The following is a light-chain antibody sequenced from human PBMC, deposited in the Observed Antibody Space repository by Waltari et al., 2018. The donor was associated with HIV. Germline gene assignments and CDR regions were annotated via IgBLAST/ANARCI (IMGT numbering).Light chain of an antibody. CDR2: GDA. V-gene: IGLV3-21*02. J-gene: IGLJ2*01. CDR3: QVWDSGSAHVV. CDR1: NIGSKS. Sequence: SYVLTQPPSVSVAPGQTAGITCGGDNIGSKSVHWYQQKPGQAPVLLVYGDADRPSGIPERFSGSNSENTATLTIGRVEAGDEADYYCQVWDSGSAHVVFGGGTNLAVL.